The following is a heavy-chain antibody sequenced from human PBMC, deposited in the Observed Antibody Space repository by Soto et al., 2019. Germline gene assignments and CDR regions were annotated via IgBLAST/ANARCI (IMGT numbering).Heavy chain of an antibody. CDR3: ARGIAPDYFYY. J-gene: IGHJ4*02. CDR2: INAGNGNT. V-gene: IGHV1-3*01. Sequence: VASVKVSCKASGYTFTSYAMHWVRQAPGQRLEWMGWINAGNGNTKYSQKFQGRVTITRDTSASTAYMELSSLSSEDTAVYYCARGIAPDYFYYWGQGTLVTVSS. D-gene: IGHD6-13*01. CDR1: GYTFTSYA.